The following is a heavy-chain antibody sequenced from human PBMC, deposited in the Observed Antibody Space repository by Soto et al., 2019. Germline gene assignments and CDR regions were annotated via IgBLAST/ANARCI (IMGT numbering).Heavy chain of an antibody. CDR2: ISADGSEK. V-gene: IGHV3-7*01. Sequence: GGSLRLSCAASGFTFSYSWMNWVRQAPGKGLEWVAYISADGSEKMHVASVTGRFTISRDNAKNSLFLEMNNLRAEDTAVYYCAITPRPLDSWGLGTLVTVS. CDR3: AITPRPLDS. D-gene: IGHD6-6*01. CDR1: GFTFSYSW. J-gene: IGHJ4*02.